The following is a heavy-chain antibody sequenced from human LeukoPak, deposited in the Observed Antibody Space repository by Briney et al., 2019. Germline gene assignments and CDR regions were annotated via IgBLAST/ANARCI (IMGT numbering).Heavy chain of an antibody. V-gene: IGHV4-4*09. CDR1: GGSISSYY. D-gene: IGHD3-22*01. CDR2: IYTSGST. CDR3: ARAYYYDSSGYPNAFDI. Sequence: SETLSLTCTVSGGSISSYYWSWIRQPPGKGLEWIGYIYTSGSTNYNPSLKSRVTISVDTSKNQFSLKLSSVTAADTAVYYCARAYYYDSSGYPNAFDIWGQGTMVIVSS. J-gene: IGHJ3*02.